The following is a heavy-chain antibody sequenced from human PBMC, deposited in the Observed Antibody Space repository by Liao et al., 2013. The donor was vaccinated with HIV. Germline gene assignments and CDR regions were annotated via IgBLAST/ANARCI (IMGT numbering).Heavy chain of an antibody. J-gene: IGHJ4*02. V-gene: IGHV4-59*01. CDR1: GGSISSYY. Sequence: QVQLQESGPGLVKPSETLSLTCTVSGGSISSYYWTWIRQPPGKGLEWIGYIYYSGSTNYNPSLKSRVTISVDTSKNQFSLKLSSVTAADTAVYHCARASHPKDGYDIWGQGTLVTVSS. CDR2: IYYSGST. D-gene: IGHD5-12*01. CDR3: ARASHPKDGYDI.